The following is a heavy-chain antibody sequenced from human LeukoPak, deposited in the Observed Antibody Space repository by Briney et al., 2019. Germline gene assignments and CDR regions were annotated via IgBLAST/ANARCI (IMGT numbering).Heavy chain of an antibody. D-gene: IGHD5-24*01. CDR3: ARVALRDGYNALDY. CDR2: MNPNSGNT. J-gene: IGHJ4*02. CDR1: GYTFTSYD. Sequence: ASVKVSCKASGYTFTSYDINWVRQATGQGLEWMGWMNPNSGNTGYAQKFQGRVTMTRNTSISTAYMELSSLRSEDTAVYYCARVALRDGYNALDYWGQGNLVTVSS. V-gene: IGHV1-8*01.